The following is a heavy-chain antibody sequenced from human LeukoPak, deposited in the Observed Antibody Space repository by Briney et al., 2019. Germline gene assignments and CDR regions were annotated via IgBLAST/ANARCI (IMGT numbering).Heavy chain of an antibody. Sequence: GGSLGPSCAASEFTFSDYYMSWIRQAPGKGLEWVSYISSSGTTIYYADSVKGRFTISRDNAKNSLYLQMNSLRAEDTAVYYCARWKDYSYGMDVWGQGTTVTVSS. D-gene: IGHD1-1*01. J-gene: IGHJ6*02. CDR3: ARWKDYSYGMDV. V-gene: IGHV3-11*01. CDR2: ISSSGTTI. CDR1: EFTFSDYY.